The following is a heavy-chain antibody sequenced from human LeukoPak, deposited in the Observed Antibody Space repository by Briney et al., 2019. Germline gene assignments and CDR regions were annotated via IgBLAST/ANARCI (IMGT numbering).Heavy chain of an antibody. V-gene: IGHV1-2*02. D-gene: IGHD6-19*01. Sequence: ASVRVSCKASGYTFTGYYIHWVRQAPGQGLEWMGWINPNSGGTNYAQTFHLTLTITRDTSISTPYMELNWLTSDDTAVYYCARAPGSVSPWGQGTLVTVSS. J-gene: IGHJ5*02. CDR1: GYTFTGYY. CDR2: INPNSGGT. CDR3: ARAPGSVSP.